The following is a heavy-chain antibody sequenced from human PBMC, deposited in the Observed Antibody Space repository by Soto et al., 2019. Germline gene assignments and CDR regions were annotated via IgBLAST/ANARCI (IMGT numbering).Heavy chain of an antibody. CDR3: ARGGWSQFDAFDI. D-gene: IGHD6-19*01. Sequence: SETLSLTCTVSGGSISSYYWSWIQQPPGKGPEWIGYIYYSGSTNYNPSLKSRVTISVDTSKNQFSLKLSSVTAADTAVYYCARGGWSQFDAFDIWGQGTMVTVSS. J-gene: IGHJ3*02. CDR2: IYYSGST. V-gene: IGHV4-59*08. CDR1: GGSISSYY.